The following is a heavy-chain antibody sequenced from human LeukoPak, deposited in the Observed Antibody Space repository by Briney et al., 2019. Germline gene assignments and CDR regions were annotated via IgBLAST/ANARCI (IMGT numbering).Heavy chain of an antibody. CDR3: SRGYSYSGGSCYFDN. CDR1: GFAFSSYS. CDR2: ISSSTYYI. D-gene: IGHD2-15*01. J-gene: IGHJ4*02. V-gene: IGHV3-21*01. Sequence: KSGGSLRLSCAASGFAFSSYSMNCVRQAPGKGLEWVSSISSSTYYIYYADSVKGRFTISRDNAKNSLYLQMNSLRAEDTTVYYCSRGYSYSGGSCYFDNWGQGTLVTVSS.